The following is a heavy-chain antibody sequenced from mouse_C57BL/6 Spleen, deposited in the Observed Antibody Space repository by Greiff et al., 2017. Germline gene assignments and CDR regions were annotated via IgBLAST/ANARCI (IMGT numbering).Heavy chain of an antibody. V-gene: IGHV5-17*01. CDR3: ARNSLMDY. CDR1: GFTFSDFG. Sequence: EVKVEESGGGLVKPGGSLKLSCAASGFTFSDFGMHWVRQAPEKGLEWVAYISSGSSTIYYADTVKGRFTISRDNAKNTLFLQMTSLRSEDTAMYYCARNSLMDYWGQGTSVTVSS. D-gene: IGHD6-1*01. CDR2: ISSGSSTI. J-gene: IGHJ4*01.